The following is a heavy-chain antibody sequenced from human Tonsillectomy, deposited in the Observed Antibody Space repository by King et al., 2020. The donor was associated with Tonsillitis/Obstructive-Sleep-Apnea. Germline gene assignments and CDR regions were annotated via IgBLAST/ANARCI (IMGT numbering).Heavy chain of an antibody. CDR3: ARVSIAAAFNWFYP. CDR1: GGSFSGYY. J-gene: IGHJ5*02. CDR2: INHSGST. Sequence: VQLQQWGAGLLKPSETLSLTCAVYGGSFSGYYWSWIRQPPGKGLEWIGEINHSGSTNYNPSLKSRVTISVDTSKKQFSLKLSSVTAADTAVYDCARVSIAAAFNWFYPWGQGTLVTVSS. D-gene: IGHD6-13*01. V-gene: IGHV4-34*01.